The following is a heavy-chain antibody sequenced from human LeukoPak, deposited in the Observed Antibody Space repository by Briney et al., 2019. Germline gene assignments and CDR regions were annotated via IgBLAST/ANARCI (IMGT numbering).Heavy chain of an antibody. J-gene: IGHJ4*02. CDR2: IYYSGST. D-gene: IGHD4-11*01. CDR1: GGSISSYY. Sequence: SQTLSLTCTVSGGSISSYYWSWIRQPPGKGLEWIGYIYYSGSTNYNPSLKSRVTISVDTSKNQFSLKLSSVTAADTAVYYCARHPYSNYVFDYWGQGTLVTVSS. V-gene: IGHV4-59*08. CDR3: ARHPYSNYVFDY.